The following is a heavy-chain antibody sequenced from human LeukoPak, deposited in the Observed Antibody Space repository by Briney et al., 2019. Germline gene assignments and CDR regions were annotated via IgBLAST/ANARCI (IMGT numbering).Heavy chain of an antibody. V-gene: IGHV3-53*01. Sequence: GSLRLSCAASGFTFSSYSMNWVRQAPGKGLEWVSVIYSGGSTYYADSVKGRFTISRDNSKNTLYLQINSLRAEDTAVYYCARDLADYDSSGYVYYYYDMDVWGQGTTVTVSS. D-gene: IGHD3-22*01. CDR2: IYSGGST. CDR1: GFTFSSYS. CDR3: ARDLADYDSSGYVYYYYDMDV. J-gene: IGHJ6*02.